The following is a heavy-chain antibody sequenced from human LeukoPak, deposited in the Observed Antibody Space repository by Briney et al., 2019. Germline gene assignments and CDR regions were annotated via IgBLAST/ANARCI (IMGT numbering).Heavy chain of an antibody. Sequence: SETLSLTCTVAGGSISSGGYYWNWVRQTPGKGLEWIGYIFHSGTTYYNPSLESRVTIALDRSKNQFSLKLSSVTAADTSVYYCARGSGRNYQLANDYWGQGTLVTVSS. CDR3: ARGSGRNYQLANDY. V-gene: IGHV4-30-2*01. CDR2: IFHSGTT. CDR1: GGSISSGGYY. D-gene: IGHD1-7*01. J-gene: IGHJ4*02.